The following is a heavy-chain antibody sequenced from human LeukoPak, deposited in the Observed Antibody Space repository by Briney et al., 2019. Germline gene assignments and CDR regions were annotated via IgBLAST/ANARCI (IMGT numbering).Heavy chain of an antibody. V-gene: IGHV3-48*03. Sequence: GGSLRLSCAASGFTFSSYEMNWVRQAPGKGLEWVSYISSSGSTIYYADSVKGRFTISRDNSKNTLYLQMNSLRAEDTAVYYCAKVDSSSWSPLHAFDIWGQGTMVTVSS. CDR1: GFTFSSYE. CDR3: AKVDSSSWSPLHAFDI. J-gene: IGHJ3*02. CDR2: ISSSGSTI. D-gene: IGHD6-13*01.